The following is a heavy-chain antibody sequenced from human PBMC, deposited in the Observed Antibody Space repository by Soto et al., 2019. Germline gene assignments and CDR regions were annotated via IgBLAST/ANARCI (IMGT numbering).Heavy chain of an antibody. CDR3: ARPEGGYCSGYSWFDP. J-gene: IGHJ5*02. Sequence: PSETLSLTCSVSGRSISEINSYWGWIRQTPGEGLEWIGTIHHTGSTYYNPSLKSRVIISLDTSKNQFSLKLSSVTAADTALYYCARPEGGYCSGYSWFDPWGQGTRVTVSS. D-gene: IGHD5-12*01. CDR1: GRSISEINSY. V-gene: IGHV4-39*01. CDR2: IHHTGST.